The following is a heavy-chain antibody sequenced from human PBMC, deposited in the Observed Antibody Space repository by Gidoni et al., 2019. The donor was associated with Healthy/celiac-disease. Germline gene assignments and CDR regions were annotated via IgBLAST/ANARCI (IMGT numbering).Heavy chain of an antibody. Sequence: QVQLQQWGAGLLKPSETLSLTCAVYGGSFSGYYWSWIRQPPGKGLEWIGEINNSGNTNYIPSLKSRVTMSVDTSKNQFSLKLSSVTAADTAVYYCARHDYGDSTLDYWGQGTLVTVSS. CDR1: GGSFSGYY. CDR2: INNSGNT. CDR3: ARHDYGDSTLDY. D-gene: IGHD4-17*01. V-gene: IGHV4-34*01. J-gene: IGHJ4*02.